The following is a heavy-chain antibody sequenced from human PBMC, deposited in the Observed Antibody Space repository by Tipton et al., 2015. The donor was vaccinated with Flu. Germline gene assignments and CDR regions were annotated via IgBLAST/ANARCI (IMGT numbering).Heavy chain of an antibody. CDR1: GGSISNDY. J-gene: IGHJ6*02. CDR3: ARSRFGSGTYCYYGRDV. D-gene: IGHD3-10*01. V-gene: IGHV4-59*01. Sequence: LRLSCTVSGGSISNDYWNWIRQSPGKGLEWIGNIYHSGSTNHNPSLKSRFIISADTSKNQFSLKLRSVTAADPAVYYCARSRFGSGTYCYYGRDVWGQGTTVTVSS. CDR2: IYHSGST.